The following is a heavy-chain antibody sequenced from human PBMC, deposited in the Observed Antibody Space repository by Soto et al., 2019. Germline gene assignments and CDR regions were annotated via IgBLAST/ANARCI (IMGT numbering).Heavy chain of an antibody. CDR2: ISNSAGTT. Sequence: LRLSCAASGFTFSHYYMSWIRQAPGKGLEWVSYISNSAGTTYYADSVKGRFTISRDNAKNSVYLQMNSLRAEDTAVYYCARGIAVAGTYYFDYWGQGTLVTVSS. V-gene: IGHV3-11*01. J-gene: IGHJ4*02. CDR1: GFTFSHYY. D-gene: IGHD6-19*01. CDR3: ARGIAVAGTYYFDY.